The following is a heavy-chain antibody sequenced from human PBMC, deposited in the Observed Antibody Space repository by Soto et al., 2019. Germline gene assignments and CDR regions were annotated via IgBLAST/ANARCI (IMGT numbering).Heavy chain of an antibody. CDR2: ISYGGSNK. J-gene: IGHJ4*02. Sequence: QVQLVESGGGVVQPGRSLRLSCAASGFTFSSYGMHWVRQAPGKGLEWVAVISYGGSNKYYADSVKGRFTISRDNSKNTLYLQMNSLRAEDTAVYYCAKVTVAGTGAESDYWGQGTLVTVSS. CDR3: AKVTVAGTGAESDY. D-gene: IGHD6-19*01. V-gene: IGHV3-30*18. CDR1: GFTFSSYG.